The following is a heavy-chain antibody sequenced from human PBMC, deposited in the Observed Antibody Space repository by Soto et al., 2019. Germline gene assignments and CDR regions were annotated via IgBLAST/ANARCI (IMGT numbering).Heavy chain of an antibody. J-gene: IGHJ4*02. D-gene: IGHD1-26*01. CDR2: IIPFFHAA. CDR3: ASGARWVSDY. CDR1: ADNFSSSV. V-gene: IGHV1-69*13. Sequence: SVKVSCKASADNFSSSVFSWVRQAPGQGLEWMGGIIPFFHAANYAQRFQGRVTITADESTSTAYMELSSLRSEDTAVYYCASGARWVSDYWGQGALVTVSS.